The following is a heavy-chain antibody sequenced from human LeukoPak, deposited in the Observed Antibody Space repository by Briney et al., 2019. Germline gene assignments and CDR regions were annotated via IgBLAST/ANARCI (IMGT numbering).Heavy chain of an antibody. J-gene: IGHJ4*02. CDR1: GGTFSSYA. CDR2: IIPIFGTA. Sequence: SVKVSCKASGGTFSSYAISWVRQAPGQGLEWMGGIIPIFGTANYAQKFQGRVTITADESTSTAYMELSSLRSEDTAVYYCARGRGGLQFWYYFDCWGQGTLVTVSS. CDR3: ARGRGGLQFWYYFDC. V-gene: IGHV1-69*13. D-gene: IGHD5-24*01.